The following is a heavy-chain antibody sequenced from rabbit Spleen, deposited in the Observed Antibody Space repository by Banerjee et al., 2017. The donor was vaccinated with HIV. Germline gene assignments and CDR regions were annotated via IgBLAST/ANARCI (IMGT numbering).Heavy chain of an antibody. J-gene: IGHJ6*01. D-gene: IGHD1-1*01. CDR1: GVFFSVSSY. CDR2: IEAGSSGFT. V-gene: IGHV1S40*01. Sequence: QSLEESGGDLVKPGASLTLTCIASGVFFSVSSYMCWVRQAPGKGLEWIACIEAGSSGFTYFASWAKGRFTISKTSSTTVTLQMTSLTAADTATYFCARDTSSSFSSYGMDLWGTGTLVTVS. CDR3: ARDTSSSFSSYGMDL.